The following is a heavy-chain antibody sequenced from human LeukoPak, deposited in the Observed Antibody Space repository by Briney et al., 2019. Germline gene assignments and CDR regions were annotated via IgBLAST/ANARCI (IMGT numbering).Heavy chain of an antibody. J-gene: IGHJ5*02. CDR3: ARGNSGYCSGGSCYSRSEWFDP. V-gene: IGHV1-69*04. Sequence: GASVKVSCKASGGTFSSYAISWVRQAPGQGLEWMGRIIPILGIANYAQKFQGRVTITADKSTSTAYMELSSLRSEDTAVYYCARGNSGYCSGGSCYSRSEWFDPWGQGTLVTVSS. CDR1: GGTFSSYA. D-gene: IGHD2-15*01. CDR2: IIPILGIA.